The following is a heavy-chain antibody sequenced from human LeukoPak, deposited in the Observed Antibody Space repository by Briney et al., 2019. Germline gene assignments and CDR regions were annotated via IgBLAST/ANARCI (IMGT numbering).Heavy chain of an antibody. D-gene: IGHD5-18*01. V-gene: IGHV4-39*01. CDR1: GGSISSSGYY. Sequence: SETLSLTCTVSGGSISSSGYYWGWIRQPPGKGLEWIGSIYDSGSTYYNPSLKSRVTMSVDTSKNQFSLKLNSVTAADTAVYYCACQPQYTYGFDYWGQGTLVTVSS. J-gene: IGHJ4*02. CDR2: IYDSGST. CDR3: ACQPQYTYGFDY.